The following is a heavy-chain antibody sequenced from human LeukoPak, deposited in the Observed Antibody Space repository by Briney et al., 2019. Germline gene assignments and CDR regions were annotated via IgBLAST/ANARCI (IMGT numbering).Heavy chain of an antibody. V-gene: IGHV3-30*18. CDR3: AKGRRTGFVDY. J-gene: IGHJ4*02. CDR1: IFVLSEYY. Sequence: PGGSLRLSCETSIFVLSEYYMHWVRLAPGKGLEWLAVITNDGSRQYYADSVKGRFTVSRDNSKSLLFLQMESLRHDDTGIYYYAKGRRTGFVDYWGQGALVTVSS. D-gene: IGHD1-1*01. CDR2: ITNDGSRQ.